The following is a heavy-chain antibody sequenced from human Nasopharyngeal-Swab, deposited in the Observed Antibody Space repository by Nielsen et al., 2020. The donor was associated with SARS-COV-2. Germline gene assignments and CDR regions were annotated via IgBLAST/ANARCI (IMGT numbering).Heavy chain of an antibody. CDR1: GFSFSTYW. CDR3: ARQGVFVPAYFHQYYMDV. Sequence: GGSLRLSCAASGFSFSTYWMTWVRQAPGKGLEWVANIKQDGSEKYYVDSVKGRFTVSRDNPKNLLYLQVNSLRAEDKAVYYCARQGVFVPAYFHQYYMDVWGKGTTVTVSS. J-gene: IGHJ6*03. D-gene: IGHD3-16*02. V-gene: IGHV3-7*03. CDR2: IKQDGSEK.